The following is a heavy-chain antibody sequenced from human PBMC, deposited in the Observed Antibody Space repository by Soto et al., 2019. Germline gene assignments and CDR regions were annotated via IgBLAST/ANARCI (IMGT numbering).Heavy chain of an antibody. CDR2: ISAPNGNT. D-gene: IGHD1-1*01. Sequence: QVHLVQSGAEVKKPGASVKVSCKCSGYTFTSYGITWVRQAPGQGLEWMGWISAPNGNTDYAQKLQGRVTVTRDTSTSTAYMGLRSLRSDDTAVYYCARGRYGDYWGQGALVTVSS. J-gene: IGHJ4*02. CDR3: ARGRYGDY. CDR1: GYTFTSYG. V-gene: IGHV1-18*01.